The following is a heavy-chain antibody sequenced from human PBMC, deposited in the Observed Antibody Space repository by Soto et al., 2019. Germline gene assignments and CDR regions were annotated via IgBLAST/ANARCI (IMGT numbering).Heavy chain of an antibody. V-gene: IGHV1-8*01. J-gene: IGHJ6*03. Sequence: ASVKVSCKASGYTFTSYDINWVRQATGQGLEWMGWMNPYSGNTGYAQKFQGRVTMTRNTSISTAYMELSSLRSEDTAVYSCASQGYDFWSALRFDYYYMDVWGKGTTVTVSS. CDR2: MNPYSGNT. CDR1: GYTFTSYD. D-gene: IGHD3-3*01. CDR3: ASQGYDFWSALRFDYYYMDV.